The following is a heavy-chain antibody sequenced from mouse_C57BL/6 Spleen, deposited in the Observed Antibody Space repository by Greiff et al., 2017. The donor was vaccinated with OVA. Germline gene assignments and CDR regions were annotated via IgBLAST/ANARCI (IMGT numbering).Heavy chain of an antibody. CDR3: TREGYYSNLYAIDY. D-gene: IGHD2-5*01. CDR2: ISSGGDYI. CDR1: GFTFSSYA. J-gene: IGHJ4*01. V-gene: IGHV5-9-1*02. Sequence: EVQRVESGEGLVKPGGSLKLSCAASGFTFSSYAMSWVRQTPEKRLEWVAYISSGGDYIYYADSVKGRFTISRDNARNTLYLQMSSLKAEDTAMYYSTREGYYSNLYAIDYWGQGTSVTVSS.